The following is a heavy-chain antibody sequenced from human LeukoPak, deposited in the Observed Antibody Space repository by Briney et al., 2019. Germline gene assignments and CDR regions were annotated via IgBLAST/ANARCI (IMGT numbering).Heavy chain of an antibody. CDR1: GLIVSNNY. CDR3: ASVRYSSSWYHHFDY. D-gene: IGHD6-13*01. Sequence: PGGSLRLSCAPSGLIVSNNYMAWVRQAPGKGLEWVSVIFSGGGTYYADSVKGRFTISRDNSKNTLYLQMNSLRAEDTAVYYCASVRYSSSWYHHFDYWGQGNLVTVSS. V-gene: IGHV3-53*01. CDR2: IFSGGGT. J-gene: IGHJ4*02.